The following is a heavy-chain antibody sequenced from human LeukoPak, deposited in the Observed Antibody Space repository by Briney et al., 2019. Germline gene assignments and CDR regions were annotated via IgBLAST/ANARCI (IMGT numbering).Heavy chain of an antibody. CDR2: IYYSGST. Sequence: SETLSLTCTVSGGSISSYYWSWIRQPPGKGLEWIGYIYYSGSTNYNPSLKSRVTISVDTSKNQFSLKLSSVTAADTAVYYCARSGGVGYYYGMDVWGQGTTVTVSS. CDR3: ARSGGVGYYYGMDV. CDR1: GGSISSYY. D-gene: IGHD2-8*02. V-gene: IGHV4-59*01. J-gene: IGHJ6*02.